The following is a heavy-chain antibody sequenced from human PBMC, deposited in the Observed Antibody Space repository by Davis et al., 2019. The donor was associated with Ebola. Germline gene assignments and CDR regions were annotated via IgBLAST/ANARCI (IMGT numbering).Heavy chain of an antibody. CDR3: ARLGDVRYYDFWSGPYYFDY. CDR2: IYYSGST. J-gene: IGHJ4*02. Sequence: MPSDTLSLTCPVPGGSISSYYWSWIRQPPGKGLEWIGYIYYSGSTNYNPSLKSRVTISVDTSKNQFSLKLSSVTAADTAVYYCARLGDVRYYDFWSGPYYFDYWGQGTLVTVSS. D-gene: IGHD3-3*01. CDR1: GGSISSYY. V-gene: IGHV4-59*01.